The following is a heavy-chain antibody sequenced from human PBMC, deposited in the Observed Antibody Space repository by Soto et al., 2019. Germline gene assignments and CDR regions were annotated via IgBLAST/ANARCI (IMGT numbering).Heavy chain of an antibody. CDR2: IIPIFGTA. D-gene: IGHD3-3*01. CDR1: GGTFSSYA. Sequence: QVQLVQSGAEVKKPGSSVKVSCKASGGTFSSYAISWVRQAPGQGLEWMGGIIPIFGTANYAQKFQGRVTITADESTGNAYMEVSRRGSEDTAVYFCASPPGRSGRFLELLIYRMDGWGQGPKVTVPS. CDR3: ASPPGRSGRFLELLIYRMDG. J-gene: IGHJ6*02. V-gene: IGHV1-69*01.